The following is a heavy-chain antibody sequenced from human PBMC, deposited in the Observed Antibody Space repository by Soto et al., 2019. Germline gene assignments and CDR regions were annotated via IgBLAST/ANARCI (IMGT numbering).Heavy chain of an antibody. CDR1: GDALTCYY. CDR2: INPNSGGT. Sequence: SVKVSYKATGDALTCYYVHWVRQAPGQGLEWMGWINPNSGGTNYAQRFQGRVTMTRDTSSNTGYMELSRLRYDDTAVYYCARVAYCSNGVCYPYWFFDLWGRGTLVTAPQ. V-gene: IGHV1-2*02. J-gene: IGHJ2*01. CDR3: ARVAYCSNGVCYPYWFFDL. D-gene: IGHD2-8*01.